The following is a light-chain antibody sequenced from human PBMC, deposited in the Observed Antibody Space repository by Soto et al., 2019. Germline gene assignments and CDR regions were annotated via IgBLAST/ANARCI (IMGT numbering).Light chain of an antibody. CDR3: QQYNSYSST. V-gene: IGKV1-5*03. CDR1: QSISSW. Sequence: DIQMTQSPSTLSASVGDRVTITCRASQSISSWLAWYQQKPGKAPKLLIYKASSLESGVPSRFSGSGSGTEFTLTISSLQPDDFATYYCQQYNSYSSTFGQRTKVDIK. CDR2: KAS. J-gene: IGKJ1*01.